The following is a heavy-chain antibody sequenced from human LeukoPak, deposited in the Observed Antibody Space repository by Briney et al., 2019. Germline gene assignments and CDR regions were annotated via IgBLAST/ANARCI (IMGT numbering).Heavy chain of an antibody. V-gene: IGHV3-30*18. Sequence: GGFLRLSCAASGFTLSSYGMHWVRQAPGKGLEWVAVISYDGSNKYYADSVKGRFTISRDNSKNTLYLQMNSLRAEDTAVYYCAKDRAWGRHFDYWGQGTLVTVSS. CDR3: AKDRAWGRHFDY. CDR1: GFTLSSYG. CDR2: ISYDGSNK. D-gene: IGHD7-27*01. J-gene: IGHJ4*02.